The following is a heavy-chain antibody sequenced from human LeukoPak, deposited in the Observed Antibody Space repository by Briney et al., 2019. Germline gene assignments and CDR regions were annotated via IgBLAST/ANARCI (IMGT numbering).Heavy chain of an antibody. CDR3: ARMTTVVTRAYDY. CDR1: VDSVSSNSAA. Sequence: SQTLSLTFAISVDSVSSNSAAGNWIRQSPSRGLEWLGRTYYRSKWYYDYAVSVKSRITINPDTAKNQFSLQLNSVTPEDTAVYYCARMTTVVTRAYDYWGQGTLVTVSS. D-gene: IGHD4-23*01. J-gene: IGHJ4*02. CDR2: TYYRSKWYY. V-gene: IGHV6-1*01.